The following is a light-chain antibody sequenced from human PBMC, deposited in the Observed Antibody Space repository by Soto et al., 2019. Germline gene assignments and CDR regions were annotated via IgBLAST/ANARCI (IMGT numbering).Light chain of an antibody. CDR3: QQRSNWPIT. J-gene: IGKJ5*01. CDR2: GAS. Sequence: EVVLTQSPATLSLTPGDRATLSCRASQSVSSHFAWYQQKSGQAPRLLISGASNRATGIPARFSGSGSGTDFTLTISSLEPEDFAVYYCQQRSNWPITFGQGTRLEIK. V-gene: IGKV3-11*01. CDR1: QSVSSH.